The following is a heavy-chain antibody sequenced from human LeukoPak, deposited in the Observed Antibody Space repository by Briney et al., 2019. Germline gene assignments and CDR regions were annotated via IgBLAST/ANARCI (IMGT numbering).Heavy chain of an antibody. D-gene: IGHD6-13*01. CDR3: ARVGAAPGHFDY. CDR1: GYSFAGYC. CDR2: ISTYSGNT. V-gene: IGHV1-18*01. J-gene: IGHJ4*02. Sequence: ATVKLSCTASGYSFAGYCISWVRHSPGQGLEWRGWISTYSGNTNYAHNLRGRITVTTETSTSTAYMEWRSLRSDDTAVYYCARVGAAPGHFDYWGQGTQLTVS.